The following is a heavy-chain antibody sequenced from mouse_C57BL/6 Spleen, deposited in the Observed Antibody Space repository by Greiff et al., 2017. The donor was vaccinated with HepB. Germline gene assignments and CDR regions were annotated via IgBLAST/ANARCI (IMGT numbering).Heavy chain of an antibody. V-gene: IGHV1-42*01. CDR1: GYSFTGYY. CDR2: INPSTGGT. CDR3: AREEGYGNYRGFDY. D-gene: IGHD2-10*02. J-gene: IGHJ2*01. Sequence: VQLQQSGPELVKPGASVKISCKASGYSFTGYYMNWVKQSPEKSLEWIGEINPSTGGTTYNQKFKAKATLTVDKSSSTAYMQLKSLTSEDSAVYYCAREEGYGNYRGFDYWGQGTTLTVSS.